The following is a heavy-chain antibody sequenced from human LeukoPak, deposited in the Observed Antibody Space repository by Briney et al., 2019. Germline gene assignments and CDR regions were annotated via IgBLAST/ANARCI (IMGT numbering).Heavy chain of an antibody. D-gene: IGHD6-19*01. J-gene: IGHJ4*02. CDR1: GFTFSSYW. CDR3: ARLPHYSSGWTPFDY. V-gene: IGHV3-74*01. CDR2: INSDGSST. Sequence: GGSLRPSCAASGFTFSSYWMHWVRQAPGKGLVWVSRINSDGSSTSYADSVKGRFTISRDNAKNTLYLQMNSLRAEDTAVYFCARLPHYSSGWTPFDYWGRGALVTVSS.